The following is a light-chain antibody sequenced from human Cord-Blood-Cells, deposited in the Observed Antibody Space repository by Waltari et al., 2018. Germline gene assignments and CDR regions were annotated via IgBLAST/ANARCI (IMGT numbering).Light chain of an antibody. Sequence: DIVLTQSPDSLAVCLGERATINCKPSQSVLYTSNNKTYLAWYKQKTGQPPKLLIYWAATRESGVPDRFSGSGSGTDFTLTISSLQAEDVAVYYCQQYYSTPITFGQGTRLEIK. J-gene: IGKJ5*01. CDR3: QQYYSTPIT. CDR2: WAA. CDR1: QSVLYTSNNKTY. V-gene: IGKV4-1*01.